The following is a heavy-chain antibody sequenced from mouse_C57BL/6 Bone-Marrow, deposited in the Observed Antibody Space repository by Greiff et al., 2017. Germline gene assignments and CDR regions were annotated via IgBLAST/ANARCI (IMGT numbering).Heavy chain of an antibody. CDR2: ISDGGSYT. D-gene: IGHD1-1*01. CDR1: GFTFSSYA. Sequence: EVKLMESGGGLVKPGGSLKLSCAASGFTFSSYAMSWVRQTPEKRLEWVATISDGGSYTYYPDNVKGRFTISRDNAKNNLYLQLSHLKSEDTAMYYCARNYYGSSRWYFDVWGTGTTVTVSS. CDR3: ARNYYGSSRWYFDV. V-gene: IGHV5-4*03. J-gene: IGHJ1*03.